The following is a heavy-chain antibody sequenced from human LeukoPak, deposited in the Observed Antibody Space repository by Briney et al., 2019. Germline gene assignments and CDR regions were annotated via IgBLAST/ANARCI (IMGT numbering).Heavy chain of an antibody. Sequence: GGSLRLSCAASGFTFDDYAMHWVRQAPGKGLEWVSGISWNSGSIGYADSVKGRFTISRDNAKNSLYLQMNSLRAEDTALYYCAKDSITMVRGLIGDWGQGTLVTVSS. V-gene: IGHV3-9*01. CDR1: GFTFDDYA. CDR2: ISWNSGSI. J-gene: IGHJ4*02. CDR3: AKDSITMVRGLIGD. D-gene: IGHD3-10*01.